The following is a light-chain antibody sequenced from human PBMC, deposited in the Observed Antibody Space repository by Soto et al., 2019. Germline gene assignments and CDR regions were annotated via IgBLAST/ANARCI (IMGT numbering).Light chain of an antibody. Sequence: IQLAQSPSFLSASVGDRVTITCRASQGIYSHLAWFQQKPGKAPNLLIYAASTLQSGVPSRFSGSGSGTEFTLTVSSLQPEDFATYYCQQLDSYPLTFGGGTKVDIK. CDR1: QGIYSH. V-gene: IGKV1-9*01. CDR2: AAS. CDR3: QQLDSYPLT. J-gene: IGKJ4*01.